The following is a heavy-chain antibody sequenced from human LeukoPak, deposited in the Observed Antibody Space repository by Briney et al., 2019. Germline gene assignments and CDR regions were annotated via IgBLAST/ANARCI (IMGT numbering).Heavy chain of an antibody. J-gene: IGHJ5*02. D-gene: IGHD2-15*01. CDR3: ARESLVVVVAATHNWFDP. CDR1: GYTFTSYY. Sequence: ASVKVSCKASGYTFTSYYMHWVRQAPGQGLEWMGIINPSGGSTSYAQKFQGRVTMTRDTSTSTVYMELSSLRSEDTAVYYCARESLVVVVAATHNWFDPWGQGTLVTVSS. CDR2: INPSGGST. V-gene: IGHV1-46*01.